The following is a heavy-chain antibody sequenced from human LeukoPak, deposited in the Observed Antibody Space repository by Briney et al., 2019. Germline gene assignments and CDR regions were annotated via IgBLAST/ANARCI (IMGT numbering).Heavy chain of an antibody. Sequence: MPSETLSLTCTVSGGSISSYYWSWIRQPPGKGLEWIGEINHSGSTNYNPSLKSRVAISVDTSKNQFSLRLSSVTAADTAVYYCARGRELAPYFDYWGQGTLVTVSP. V-gene: IGHV4-34*01. D-gene: IGHD1-26*01. J-gene: IGHJ4*02. CDR3: ARGRELAPYFDY. CDR1: GGSISSYY. CDR2: INHSGST.